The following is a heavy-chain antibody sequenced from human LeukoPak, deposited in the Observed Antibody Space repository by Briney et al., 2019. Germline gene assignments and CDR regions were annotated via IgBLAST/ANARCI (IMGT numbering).Heavy chain of an antibody. CDR3: ARLESGWASKYYFDY. J-gene: IGHJ4*02. D-gene: IGHD3-10*01. CDR2: IKEDGSEK. CDR1: GFTFNSYW. Sequence: GGSLRLSCAASGFTFNSYWMSWVRQAPGKGLQWVANIKEDGSEKFYVDSVKGRFTISRDNAKNSLYLQMNSLRAEDTAVYYCARLESGWASKYYFDYWGQGTLVTVSS. V-gene: IGHV3-7*05.